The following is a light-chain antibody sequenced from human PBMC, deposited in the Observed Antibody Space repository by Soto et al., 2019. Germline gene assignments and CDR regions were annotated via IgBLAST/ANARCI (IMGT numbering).Light chain of an antibody. J-gene: IGLJ3*02. CDR2: DVN. Sequence: QSVLTQPRSVSGSPGQSVTLSCTGTSSDVGGYHYVSWYQHHPGKAPKILIYDVNKRPSGVPDRFSGSKSGNTASLIISGLQTEDEADYYCLVSYNGANWVFGGGTKLTVL. V-gene: IGLV2-11*01. CDR1: SSDVGGYHY. CDR3: LVSYNGANWV.